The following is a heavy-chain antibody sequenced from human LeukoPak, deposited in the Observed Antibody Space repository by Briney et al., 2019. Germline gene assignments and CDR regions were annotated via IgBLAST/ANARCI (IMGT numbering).Heavy chain of an antibody. Sequence: GGSLRLSCAASGFTFSSYVMSWVRQAPGEGLEWVSAISGSGGSTYYEDSLKSRLTISRDNSKNTLYLQMNSLRAEDTAVYYCAKDPPTRWFDPWGQGTLVTVSS. CDR1: GFTFSSYV. J-gene: IGHJ5*02. CDR2: ISGSGGST. V-gene: IGHV3-23*01. CDR3: AKDPPTRWFDP.